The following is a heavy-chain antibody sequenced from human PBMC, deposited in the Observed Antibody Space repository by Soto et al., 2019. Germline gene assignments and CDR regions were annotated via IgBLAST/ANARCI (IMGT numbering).Heavy chain of an antibody. V-gene: IGHV1-18*01. CDR1: GYTFTSYG. J-gene: IGHJ4*02. D-gene: IGHD3-22*01. CDR3: ARDSYDSSGYPLYFDY. CDR2: INAYNGNT. Sequence: ASVKVSCKASGYTFTSYGISWVRQAPGQGLEWMGWINAYNGNTKYSQKVQGRVTITRDTSATTAYMELSSLKSDDTAVYYCARDSYDSSGYPLYFDYWGQGTLVTV.